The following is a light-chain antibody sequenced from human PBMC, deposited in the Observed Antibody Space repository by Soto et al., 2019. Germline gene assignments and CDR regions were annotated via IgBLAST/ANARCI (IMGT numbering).Light chain of an antibody. Sequence: EIVLTQSPGTLSLSPGDRATLSCRASQSLTTTFLAWYRQKPGQAPRLLIYATSARAPGIPDRFSGSGSGTDFTLTISRLETEDFAVFYCPHYGNSGETFGRGTKVEI. CDR1: QSLTTTF. J-gene: IGKJ1*01. CDR2: ATS. V-gene: IGKV3-20*01. CDR3: PHYGNSGET.